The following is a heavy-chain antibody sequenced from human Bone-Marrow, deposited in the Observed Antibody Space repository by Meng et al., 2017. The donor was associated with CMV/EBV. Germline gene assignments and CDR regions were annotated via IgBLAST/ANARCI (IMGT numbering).Heavy chain of an antibody. CDR2: ISYDGSNK. V-gene: IGHV3-30*04. CDR3: ASTNYDFWSGYFYYYYGMDV. Sequence: GGSLRLSCAASGFTFSSYAMHWVRQAPGKGLEWVAVISYDGSNKYYADSVKGRFTISRDNSKNTLYLQMNSLRAEDTAVYYCASTNYDFWSGYFYYYYGMDVWGQGTTVTVSS. J-gene: IGHJ6*02. D-gene: IGHD3-3*01. CDR1: GFTFSSYA.